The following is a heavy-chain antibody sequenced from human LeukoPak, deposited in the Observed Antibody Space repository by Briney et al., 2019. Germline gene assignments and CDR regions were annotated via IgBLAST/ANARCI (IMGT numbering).Heavy chain of an antibody. CDR2: INPNSGGT. CDR3: ARGSGSGYDFDY. CDR1: GYTFTGYY. J-gene: IGHJ4*02. Sequence: ASVKVSCKASGYTFTGYYMHWVRQAPGQGLEWMGWINPNSGGTNYAQKFQGRVTMTRDTSTSTVYMELSSLRSEDTAVYYCARGSGSGYDFDYWGQGTLVTVSS. D-gene: IGHD5-12*01. V-gene: IGHV1-2*02.